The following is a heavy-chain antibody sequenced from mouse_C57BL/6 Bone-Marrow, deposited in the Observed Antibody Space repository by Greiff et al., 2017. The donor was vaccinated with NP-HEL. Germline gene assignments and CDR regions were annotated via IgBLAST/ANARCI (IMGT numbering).Heavy chain of an antibody. V-gene: IGHV2-6*03. J-gene: IGHJ3*01. CDR3: ASYGREAY. Sequence: QVQLKESGPGLVAPSQSLSITCTVSGFSLTSYGVHWVRQPPGKGLEWLVVIWRAGSTTYNSALKSRLSISKDNSKSQFSLKMNSLQTDNTAMYYCASYGREAYRGQGTLVTVSA. CDR1: GFSLTSYG. CDR2: IWRAGST. D-gene: IGHD1-1*01.